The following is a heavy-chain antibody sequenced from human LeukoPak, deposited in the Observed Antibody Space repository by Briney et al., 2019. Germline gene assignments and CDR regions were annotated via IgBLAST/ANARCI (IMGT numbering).Heavy chain of an antibody. CDR1: GYTFTSYY. CDR2: INPSGGST. V-gene: IGHV1-46*01. J-gene: IGHJ6*02. D-gene: IGHD5-18*01. Sequence: ASVKVSCTASGYTFTSYYMHWVRQAPGQGLEWMGIINPSGGSTSYAQKFQGRVTMTRDTSTSTVYMELSSLRSEDTAVYYCARERKVDTAMVDLGYYYYYGMDVWGQGTTVTVSS. CDR3: ARERKVDTAMVDLGYYYYYGMDV.